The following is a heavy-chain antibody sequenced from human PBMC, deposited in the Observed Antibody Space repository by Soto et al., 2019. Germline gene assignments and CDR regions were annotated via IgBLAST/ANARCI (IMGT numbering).Heavy chain of an antibody. CDR2: INPIVGIP. D-gene: IGHD5-12*01. V-gene: IGHV1-69*02. J-gene: IGHJ4*02. CDR1: GGTFSSYT. CDR3: AGEVKGSGYDGASGYFDY. Sequence: QVQLVQSGAEVKKPGSSVKVSCRASGGTFSSYTISWVRQAPGQGLEWMGRINPIVGIPNYAKKSQGRITITADKSTSTAYLELSSLRSDDTAVYYCAGEVKGSGYDGASGYFDYWGQATQVTVST.